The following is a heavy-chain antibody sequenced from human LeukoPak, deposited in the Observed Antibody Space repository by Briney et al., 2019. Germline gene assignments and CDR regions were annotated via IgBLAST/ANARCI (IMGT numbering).Heavy chain of an antibody. Sequence: SETLSLTCAVYGGSFSGYYWSWIRQHPGKGLEWIGYIYYSGSTYYNPSLKSRVTISVDTSKNQFSLKLSSVTAADTAVYYCARRVSVFGRGARSSWFYMDVWGKGTTVTVSS. J-gene: IGHJ6*03. D-gene: IGHD6-13*01. CDR1: GGSFSGYY. CDR3: ARRVSVFGRGARSSWFYMDV. V-gene: IGHV4-31*11. CDR2: IYYSGST.